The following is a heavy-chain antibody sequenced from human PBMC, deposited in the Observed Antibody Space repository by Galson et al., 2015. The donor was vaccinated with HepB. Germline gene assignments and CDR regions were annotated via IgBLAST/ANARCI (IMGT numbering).Heavy chain of an antibody. D-gene: IGHD6-13*01. Sequence: SLRLSCAASGFTFSSYSMNWVRQAPGKGLEWVSSISSSSSYIYYADSVKGRFTISRDNAKNSLYLQMNSLRAEDTAVYYCARNHRIAAAGETFDYWGQGTLVTVSS. CDR1: GFTFSSYS. CDR3: ARNHRIAAAGETFDY. J-gene: IGHJ4*02. V-gene: IGHV3-21*01. CDR2: ISSSSSYI.